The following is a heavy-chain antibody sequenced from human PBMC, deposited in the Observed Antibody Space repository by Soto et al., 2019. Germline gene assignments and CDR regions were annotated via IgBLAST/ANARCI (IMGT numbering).Heavy chain of an antibody. CDR3: ARGVHYDFWSGYSTLFDY. Sequence: ASVKVSCKASGYTFTSYAMHWVRQAPGQRLEWMGWINAGNGNTKYSQKFQGRVTITRDTSASTAYMELSSLRSEDTAVYYCARGVHYDFWSGYSTLFDYWGQGTLVTVS. J-gene: IGHJ4*02. CDR2: INAGNGNT. CDR1: GYTFTSYA. D-gene: IGHD3-3*01. V-gene: IGHV1-3*01.